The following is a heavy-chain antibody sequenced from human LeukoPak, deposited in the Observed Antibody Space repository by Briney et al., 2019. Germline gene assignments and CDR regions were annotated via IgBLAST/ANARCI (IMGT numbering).Heavy chain of an antibody. D-gene: IGHD4-23*01. J-gene: IGHJ4*02. CDR3: ARDRGKDYFGD. Sequence: PGTSLRLSCVTSGLTFTNHGLHWLRQSAGRGLEWVAFVRNDGFDTYHSNSVKGRFSISRDDSKNTVYLQMNSLRAEDTALYYCARDRGKDYFGDWGQGTQVTVSS. V-gene: IGHV3-33*01. CDR2: VRNDGFDT. CDR1: GLTFTNHG.